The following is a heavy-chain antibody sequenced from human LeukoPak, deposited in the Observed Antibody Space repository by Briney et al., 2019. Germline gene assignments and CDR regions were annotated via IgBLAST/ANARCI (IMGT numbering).Heavy chain of an antibody. J-gene: IGHJ4*02. CDR2: INSDGSST. CDR3: ARGDYYDSSGYYYPLVFDY. D-gene: IGHD3-22*01. CDR1: GFTFSSYW. Sequence: GGSLRLSCAASGFTFSSYWMHWVRQAPGKGLVWVSRINSDGSSTSYADSMKGRFTISRDNAKNTLYLQMNSLRAEDTAVYYCARGDYYDSSGYYYPLVFDYWGQGTLVTVSS. V-gene: IGHV3-74*01.